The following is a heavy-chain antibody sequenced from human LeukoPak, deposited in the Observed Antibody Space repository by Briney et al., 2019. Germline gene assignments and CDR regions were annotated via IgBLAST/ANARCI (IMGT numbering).Heavy chain of an antibody. CDR1: GYTFAGHY. Sequence: ASVKVSCKASGYTFAGHYIHWVRQAPGQGLEWMGWINPNSGGTKYVQKFQGRVTVTRDTSSSTAYMELSRLRSDDTAVYYCARVWSYCSSTSCYPDAFDIRGQGTVVTVSS. V-gene: IGHV1-2*02. D-gene: IGHD2-2*01. CDR2: INPNSGGT. J-gene: IGHJ3*02. CDR3: ARVWSYCSSTSCYPDAFDI.